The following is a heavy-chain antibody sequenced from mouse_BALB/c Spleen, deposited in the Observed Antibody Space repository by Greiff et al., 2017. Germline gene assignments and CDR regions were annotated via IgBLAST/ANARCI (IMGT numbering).Heavy chain of an antibody. CDR1: GFTFSNYW. V-gene: IGHV6-6*02. CDR2: IRLKSNNYAT. Sequence: EVQLVESGGGLVQPGGSMKLSCVASGFTFSNYWMNWVRQSPEKGLEWVAEIRLKSNNYATHYAESVKGRFTISRDDSKSSVYLQMNNLRAEDTGIYYCTRLYYGNYFDYWGQGTTLTVSS. CDR3: TRLYYGNYFDY. D-gene: IGHD1-1*02. J-gene: IGHJ2*01.